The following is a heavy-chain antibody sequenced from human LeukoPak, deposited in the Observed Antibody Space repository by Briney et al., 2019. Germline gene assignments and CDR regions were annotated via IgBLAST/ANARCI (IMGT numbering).Heavy chain of an antibody. V-gene: IGHV3-66*04. CDR2: IYGDGST. CDR1: GFTVNTNH. Sequence: GGSLRLSCAASGFTVNTNHMTWVRQVPGKGLEWVSVIYGDGSTYYADSVKGKFTISRDTSKNTLFLQINSLRAEDTAVYYCARRDTGNWYFDLWGRGTLVTVSS. J-gene: IGHJ2*01. D-gene: IGHD7-27*01. CDR3: ARRDTGNWYFDL.